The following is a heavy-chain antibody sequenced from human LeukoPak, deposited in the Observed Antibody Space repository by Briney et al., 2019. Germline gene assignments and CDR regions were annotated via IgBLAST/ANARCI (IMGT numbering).Heavy chain of an antibody. D-gene: IGHD3-3*01. Sequence: ASVKVSCKASGGTFSSYAISWVRQAPGQGLEWMGGIIPIFGTANYAQKFQGRVTITADESTSTAYMELSSLRSEDMAVYDCAIEYCDFWSGYYVGNWFDTWGQGTLVTVSS. V-gene: IGHV1-69*13. CDR2: IIPIFGTA. CDR3: AIEYCDFWSGYYVGNWFDT. CDR1: GGTFSSYA. J-gene: IGHJ5*01.